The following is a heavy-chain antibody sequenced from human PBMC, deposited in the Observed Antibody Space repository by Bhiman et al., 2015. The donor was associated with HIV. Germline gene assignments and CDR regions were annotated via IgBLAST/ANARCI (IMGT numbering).Heavy chain of an antibody. J-gene: IGHJ4*02. CDR2: ISWNGGSI. D-gene: IGHD5-18*01. V-gene: IGHV3-9*01. CDR1: GFTFDDYA. CDR3: SRDLYSHTYGAWGGXY. Sequence: EVQLVESGGGLVQPGRSLRLSCAASGFTFDDYAMHWVRQAPGKGLEWVSDISWNGGSIGYADSVKGRFTISRDNAKNSLYLQMSGLRAEDTALYYCSRDLYSHTYGAWGGXYWGQGTLVTVSS.